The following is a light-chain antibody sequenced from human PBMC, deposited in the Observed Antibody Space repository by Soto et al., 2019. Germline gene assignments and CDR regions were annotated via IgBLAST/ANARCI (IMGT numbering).Light chain of an antibody. Sequence: QSVLTQPPSASGSPGQSVAISCTGTSSDVGGYNYVSWYQQHPGKAPKLMIYEVNKRPSGVPDRFSGSKSGNTASLTVSGLHAEDEADYYCSSYAGSSNVFGTGTNLTVL. CDR1: SSDVGGYNY. J-gene: IGLJ1*01. V-gene: IGLV2-8*01. CDR3: SSYAGSSNV. CDR2: EVN.